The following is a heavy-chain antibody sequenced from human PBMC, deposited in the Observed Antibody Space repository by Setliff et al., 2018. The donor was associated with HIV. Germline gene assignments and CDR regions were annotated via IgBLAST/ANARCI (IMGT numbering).Heavy chain of an antibody. J-gene: IGHJ5*02. V-gene: IGHV1-8*02. CDR3: ARGPYRYYNFWSGHNWFDP. Sequence: ASVKVSCKASGYTFTSYDINWVRQATGQGLEWMGWMNPNSGNTGYAQKFQGRVTMTRNTSISTAYMELSSLRSEDTAVYYCARGPYRYYNFWSGHNWFDPWGQGTLVTVS. D-gene: IGHD3-3*01. CDR1: GYTFTSYD. CDR2: MNPNSGNT.